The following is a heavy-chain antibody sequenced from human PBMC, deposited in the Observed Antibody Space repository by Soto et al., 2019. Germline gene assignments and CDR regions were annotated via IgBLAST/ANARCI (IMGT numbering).Heavy chain of an antibody. CDR2: ISLNSDTI. V-gene: IGHV3-9*01. Sequence: GGSLRLSCAASGFTFDDYAMHWVRQAPGKGLEWVTGISLNSDTIGYADSVKGRFTISRDNAKNSLYLQMNSLRAEDTAFYYCARDVWSRASGPPDSWGQGTLVTVSS. J-gene: IGHJ4*02. D-gene: IGHD3-10*01. CDR1: GFTFDDYA. CDR3: ARDVWSRASGPPDS.